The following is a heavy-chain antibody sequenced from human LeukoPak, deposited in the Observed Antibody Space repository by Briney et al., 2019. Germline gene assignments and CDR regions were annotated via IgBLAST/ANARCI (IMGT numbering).Heavy chain of an antibody. Sequence: PSETLSLTCTVSGGSISSDYWSWIRQPAGKELEWIGRIYSSGTTNYNPSLKSRVTMSVDTSKNQFSLKLSSVTAADTAVYYCARDVYYGSGHDYWGQGTLVTVSS. CDR1: GGSISSDY. D-gene: IGHD3-10*01. V-gene: IGHV4-4*07. CDR2: IYSSGTT. CDR3: ARDVYYGSGHDY. J-gene: IGHJ4*02.